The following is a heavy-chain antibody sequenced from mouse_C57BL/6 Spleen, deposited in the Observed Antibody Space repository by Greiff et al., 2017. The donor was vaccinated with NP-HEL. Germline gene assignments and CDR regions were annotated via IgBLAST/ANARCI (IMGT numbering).Heavy chain of an antibody. D-gene: IGHD3-3*01. V-gene: IGHV1-80*01. Sequence: QVQLKQSGAELVKPGASVKISCKASGYAFSSYWMNWVKQRPGKGLEWIGQIYPGDGDTKYNGKFKGKATLTADKSSSTAYMQLSSLASEDSAVYFCARGGTSAWFAYWGQGTLVTVSA. CDR3: ARGGTSAWFAY. CDR1: GYAFSSYW. J-gene: IGHJ3*01. CDR2: IYPGDGDT.